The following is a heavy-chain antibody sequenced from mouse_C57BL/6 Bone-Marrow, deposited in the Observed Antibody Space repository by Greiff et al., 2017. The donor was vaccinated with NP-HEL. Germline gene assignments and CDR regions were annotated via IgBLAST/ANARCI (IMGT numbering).Heavy chain of an antibody. Sequence: EVQRVESEGGLVQPGSSMKLSCTASGFTFSDYYMAWVRQVPEKGLEWVANINYDGSSTYYLDSLKSRFIISRDNAKNILYLQMRSLKSEDTATYYCAREGGLRRRTYAMDYWGQETSVTVSS. J-gene: IGHJ4*01. V-gene: IGHV5-16*01. CDR1: GFTFSDYY. D-gene: IGHD2-4*01. CDR3: AREGGLRRRTYAMDY. CDR2: INYDGSST.